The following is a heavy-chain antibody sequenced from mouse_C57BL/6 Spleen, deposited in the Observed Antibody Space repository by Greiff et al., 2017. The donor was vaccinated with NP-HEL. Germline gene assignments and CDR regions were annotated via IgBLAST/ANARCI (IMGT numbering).Heavy chain of an antibody. CDR1: GYTFTSYG. CDR3: ARGSSSYAMDY. CDR2: IYPRSGNT. Sequence: VKLQESGAELARPGASVKLSCKASGYTFTSYGISWVKQRTGQGLEWIGEIYPRSGNTYYNEKFKGKATLTADKSSSTAYMELRSLTSEDSAVYFCARGSSSYAMDYWGQGTSVTVSS. J-gene: IGHJ4*01. V-gene: IGHV1-81*01. D-gene: IGHD3-1*01.